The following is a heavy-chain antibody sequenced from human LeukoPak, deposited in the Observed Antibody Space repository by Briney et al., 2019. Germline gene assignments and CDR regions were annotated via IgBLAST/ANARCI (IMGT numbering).Heavy chain of an antibody. CDR1: GGSINSGSYY. V-gene: IGHV4-61*02. CDR2: IYTSGST. D-gene: IGHD3-22*01. J-gene: IGHJ4*02. CDR3: ARVRPYYDSSGYTPYYFDY. Sequence: SETLSLTCTVSGGSINSGSYYWSWIRQPAGKGLEWIGRIYTSGSTNYNPSLKSRVTISVDTSKNQFSLKLSSVTAADTAVYYCARVRPYYDSSGYTPYYFDYWGQGTLVTVSS.